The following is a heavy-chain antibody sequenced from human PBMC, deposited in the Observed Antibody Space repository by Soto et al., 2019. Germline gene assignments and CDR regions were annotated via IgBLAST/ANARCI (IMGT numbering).Heavy chain of an antibody. V-gene: IGHV1-46*01. CDR1: GYPFTDYF. Sequence: QAQLVQSGAEVKKPGASVRASCKTSGYPFTDYFIHWVRQAPGQGIELMGIISLSHHSTSYAQKFQRRLTVTADTATTTVYMDLSSLTSEDSAVYWCARELYSCSGDCPYSMDYLGQGTLVTFSS. CDR2: ISLSHHST. CDR3: ARELYSCSGDCPYSMDY. J-gene: IGHJ4*02. D-gene: IGHD2-21*02.